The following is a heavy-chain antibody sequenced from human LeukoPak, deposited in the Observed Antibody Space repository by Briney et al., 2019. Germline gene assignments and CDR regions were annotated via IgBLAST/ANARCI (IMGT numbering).Heavy chain of an antibody. CDR3: AAGAYFFDY. CDR2: IWYDGSNK. V-gene: IGHV3-33*01. Sequence: SGGSLRLSCAASGFSFSNYGMHWVRQAPGKGLEWVAIIWYDGSNKYYADSVKGRFTISRDNSKNTLYLQMNSLRAEDTALYYCAAGAYFFDYWGQGTLVTVSS. J-gene: IGHJ4*02. CDR1: GFSFSNYG. D-gene: IGHD1-1*01.